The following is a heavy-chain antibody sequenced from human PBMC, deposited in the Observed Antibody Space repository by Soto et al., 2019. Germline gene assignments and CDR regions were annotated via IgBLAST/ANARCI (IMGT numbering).Heavy chain of an antibody. CDR2: AYYRSRWYV. Sequence: SQTLSLTCAISGDSVSSDSAAWNWIRQSPSRGLEWLGRAYYRSRWYVDYAESVKSRITMKTDTSKNQLSLLLNSVTPEDTAVYYCAGGNSGNYFNGAFHIWGQGTMVTVSS. J-gene: IGHJ3*02. CDR3: AGGNSGNYFNGAFHI. D-gene: IGHD1-26*01. CDR1: GDSVSSDSAA. V-gene: IGHV6-1*01.